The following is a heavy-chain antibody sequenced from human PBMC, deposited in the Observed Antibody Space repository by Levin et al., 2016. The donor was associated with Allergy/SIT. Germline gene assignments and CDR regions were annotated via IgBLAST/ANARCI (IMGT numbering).Heavy chain of an antibody. D-gene: IGHD4-17*01. Sequence: WIRQPPGKGLEWIGYIYYSGSTNYNPSLKSRVTISVDTSKNQFSLKLSSVTAADTAVYYCARGYGDYRYYFDYWGQGTLVTVSS. J-gene: IGHJ4*02. CDR3: ARGYGDYRYYFDY. CDR2: IYYSGST. V-gene: IGHV4-59*01.